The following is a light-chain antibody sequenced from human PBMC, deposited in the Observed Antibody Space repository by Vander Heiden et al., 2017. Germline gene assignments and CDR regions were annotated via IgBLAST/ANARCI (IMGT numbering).Light chain of an antibody. J-gene: IGLJ2*01. CDR2: LNSDGSH. CDR3: QTWGTGIVV. Sequence: QVVLTQSPSASASLGASVKLTCTLSSGHSSYAIAWHQQQPEKGPRSLMKLNSDGSHNKGDGIPDRFSGSSSGAERYLTISSLQSEDEADYYCQTWGTGIVVFGGGTKLTV. CDR1: SGHSSYA. V-gene: IGLV4-69*01.